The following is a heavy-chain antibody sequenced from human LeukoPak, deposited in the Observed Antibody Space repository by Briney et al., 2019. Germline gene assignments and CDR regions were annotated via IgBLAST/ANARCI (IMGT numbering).Heavy chain of an antibody. CDR3: ARDLGAQTMVFFDP. V-gene: IGHV1-2*02. CDR1: GYSFSDFY. Sequence: ASVKVSCKASGYSFSDFYMHWVRQAPGQGLEWMGWINPNSGGTDYAQKFQGRVTMTRDTSTSTVYMELSSLRSEDTAVYYCARDLGAQTMVFFDPWGQGTLVTVSS. D-gene: IGHD4/OR15-4a*01. CDR2: INPNSGGT. J-gene: IGHJ5*02.